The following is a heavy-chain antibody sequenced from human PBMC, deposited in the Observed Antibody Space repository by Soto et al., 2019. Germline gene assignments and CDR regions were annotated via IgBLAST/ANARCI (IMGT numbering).Heavy chain of an antibody. CDR3: ARDGNIVVVPAGGSPHYYYGMDV. CDR1: GYTFTSYY. Sequence: ASVKVSCKASGYTFTSYYMHWVRQAPGQGLEWMGIINPSGGSTSYAQKFQGRVTMTRDTSTSTVYMELSSLRSEDTAVYYCARDGNIVVVPAGGSPHYYYGMDVWGQGNTVTVSS. J-gene: IGHJ6*02. CDR2: INPSGGST. D-gene: IGHD2-2*01. V-gene: IGHV1-46*01.